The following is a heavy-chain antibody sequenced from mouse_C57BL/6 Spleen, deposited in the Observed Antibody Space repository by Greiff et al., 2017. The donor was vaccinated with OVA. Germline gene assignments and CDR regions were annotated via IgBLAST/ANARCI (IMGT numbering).Heavy chain of an antibody. CDR2: IDPENGDT. D-gene: IGHD1-1*01. CDR1: GFNIKDDY. Sequence: VQLKQSGAELVRPGASVKLSCTASGFNIKDDYMHWVKQRPEQGLEWIGWIDPENGDTEYASKFQGKATITADTSSNTAYLQLSSLTSEDTAVYYCTTWITTVVATRGYFDYWGQGTTLTVSS. V-gene: IGHV14-4*01. J-gene: IGHJ2*01. CDR3: TTWITTVVATRGYFDY.